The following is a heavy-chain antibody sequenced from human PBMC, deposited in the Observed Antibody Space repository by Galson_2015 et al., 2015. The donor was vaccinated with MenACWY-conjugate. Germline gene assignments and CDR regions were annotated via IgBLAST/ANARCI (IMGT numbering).Heavy chain of an antibody. Sequence: SLRLSCAASGFTFSNYAMTWVRQAPGKGLEWVSVISDNSDYKHYADSVKGRFTITRDKSKNTLYLQMNSLRAADTAVYYCAKLDGSGTYSYYFDYWGQGTLVTVSS. CDR1: GFTFSNYA. J-gene: IGHJ4*02. CDR2: ISDNSDYK. V-gene: IGHV3-23*01. D-gene: IGHD3-10*01. CDR3: AKLDGSGTYSYYFDY.